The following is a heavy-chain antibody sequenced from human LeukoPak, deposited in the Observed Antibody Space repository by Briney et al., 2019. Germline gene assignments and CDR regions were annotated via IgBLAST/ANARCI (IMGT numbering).Heavy chain of an antibody. Sequence: PGGSLRLSCAGSGFRFNNAWMSWVRQAPGKGLEWVSAISGSGGSTYYADSVKGRFTISRDNSKNTLYLQMNSLRAEDTAVYYCAKDTVVVAANFAYWGQGTLVTVSS. D-gene: IGHD2-15*01. V-gene: IGHV3-23*01. CDR3: AKDTVVVAANFAY. CDR1: GFRFNNAW. CDR2: ISGSGGST. J-gene: IGHJ4*02.